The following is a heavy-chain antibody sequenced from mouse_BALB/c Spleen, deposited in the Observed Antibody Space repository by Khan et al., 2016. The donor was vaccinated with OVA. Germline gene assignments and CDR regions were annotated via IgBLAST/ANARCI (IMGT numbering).Heavy chain of an antibody. D-gene: IGHD2-1*01. CDR2: IDPFNGGT. CDR3: ARDGNYPFAY. V-gene: IGHV1-31*01. Sequence: VQLKESGPELMKPGASVKISCKASGYSFTRNYMHWVKQSHGKSLEWIGYIDPFNGGTSYNQNFKGKATLTVDKSSTTTYMYRSIRTSADSAVYSCARDGNYPFAYWGQGTLVTVSA. J-gene: IGHJ3*01. CDR1: GYSFTRNY.